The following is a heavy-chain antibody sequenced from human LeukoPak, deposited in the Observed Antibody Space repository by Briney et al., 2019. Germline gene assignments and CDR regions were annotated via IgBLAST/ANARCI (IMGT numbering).Heavy chain of an antibody. D-gene: IGHD6-19*01. CDR2: ISSSSSYI. V-gene: IGHV3-21*01. CDR3: ARVPQWLALGYFDY. Sequence: PGGSLRLSCAASGFTFSSYSMNWVRQAPGKGLEWVSSISSSSSYIYYADSVKGRFTISRDNAKNSLYLQMNSLRAEDTAVYYCARVPQWLALGYFDYWGQGTLVTVSS. J-gene: IGHJ4*02. CDR1: GFTFSSYS.